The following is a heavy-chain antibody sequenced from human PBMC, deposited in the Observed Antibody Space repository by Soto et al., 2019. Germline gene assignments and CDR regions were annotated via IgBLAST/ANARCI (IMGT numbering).Heavy chain of an antibody. Sequence: SETLSLTCNVSGGPINSPDYYWTWIRQSPGKGLEWIGYLYFNGGTQYNPSLRTPISMSLDTSKKHFSLKMRSVTGADTAVYYCARGIRKVSSWYEPHTWFDVWGPGDLVTVSS. CDR3: ARGIRKVSSWYEPHTWFDV. CDR2: LYFNGGT. CDR1: GGPINSPDYY. D-gene: IGHD6-13*01. V-gene: IGHV4-30-4*01. J-gene: IGHJ5*02.